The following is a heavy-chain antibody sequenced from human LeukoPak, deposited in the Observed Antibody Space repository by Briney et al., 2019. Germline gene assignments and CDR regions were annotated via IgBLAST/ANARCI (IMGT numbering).Heavy chain of an antibody. D-gene: IGHD3-10*01. CDR1: GGSFSGYY. V-gene: IGHV4-34*01. CDR2: INHSGST. CDR3: ARGDYYGSGSYFGYYYYMDV. J-gene: IGHJ6*03. Sequence: SETLSLACAVYGGSFSGYYWSWIRQPPGKGLEWIGDINHSGSTNYNPSLKSRVTISVDTSKNQFSLKLSSVTAADTAVYYCARGDYYGSGSYFGYYYYMDVWGKGTTVTVSS.